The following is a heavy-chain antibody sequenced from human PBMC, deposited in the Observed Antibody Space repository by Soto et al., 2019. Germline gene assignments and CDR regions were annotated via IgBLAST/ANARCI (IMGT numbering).Heavy chain of an antibody. D-gene: IGHD4-17*01. Sequence: QVQLQESGPGLVKPSETLSLTCTVSGGSISSYYWSWIRQPPGKGLEWIGYIYYSGSTNYNPSLKSRVTISVDTSKNQFSLKLSSVTAADTAVYYCARFYGDYRGYYYGMDVWGQGTTVTVSS. J-gene: IGHJ6*02. V-gene: IGHV4-59*08. CDR3: ARFYGDYRGYYYGMDV. CDR1: GGSISSYY. CDR2: IYYSGST.